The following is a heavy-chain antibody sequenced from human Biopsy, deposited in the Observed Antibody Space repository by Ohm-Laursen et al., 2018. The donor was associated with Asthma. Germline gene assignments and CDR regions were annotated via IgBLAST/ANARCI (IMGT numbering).Heavy chain of an antibody. Sequence: SQTLSLTCSLSSGSGGYMRSGNYYWGWIRQPPGKGLEWIGSIYYSGTTYYNPSLESRVTVSADTSKIQFSRKLNSVTPADPAVYYCVRGSSSWHHGPFHYYYGLDVWGQGTTATVSS. CDR3: VRGSSSWHHGPFHYYYGLDV. V-gene: IGHV4-39*01. J-gene: IGHJ6*02. D-gene: IGHD6-13*01. CDR1: SGSGGYMRSGNYY. CDR2: IYYSGTT.